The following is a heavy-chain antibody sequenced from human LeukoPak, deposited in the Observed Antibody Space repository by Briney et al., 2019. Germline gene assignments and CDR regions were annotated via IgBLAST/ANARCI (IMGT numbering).Heavy chain of an antibody. Sequence: PGGSLRLSCAASGFIFDDYAMHWVRQAPGKGLEWVSGISWNSGSIGYADSVKGRFTISRDNPKTSLYLQMSSLRAEDTAVYYCARLRGFDYWGQGTLVTVSS. CDR1: GFIFDDYA. V-gene: IGHV3-9*01. CDR3: ARLRGFDY. CDR2: ISWNSGSI. D-gene: IGHD2-21*01. J-gene: IGHJ4*02.